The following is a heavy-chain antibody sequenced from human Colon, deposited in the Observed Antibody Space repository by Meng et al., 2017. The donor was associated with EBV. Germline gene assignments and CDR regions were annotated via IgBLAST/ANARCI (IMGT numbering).Heavy chain of an antibody. CDR1: RWPSRRYH. V-gene: IGHV4-34*01. CDR2: INYIGST. D-gene: IGHD2-15*01. CDR3: RHAYCNHIDSCSDN. Sequence: QRGAGLFTPSETRAHSRACARWPSRRYHWSCIRHSPGKGLEWIGEINYIGSTIYNPSLKSRVTISADTSKNQFSLRLNSVTAADTAVYYCRHAYCNHIDSCSDNWGQGTLVTVSS. J-gene: IGHJ4*02.